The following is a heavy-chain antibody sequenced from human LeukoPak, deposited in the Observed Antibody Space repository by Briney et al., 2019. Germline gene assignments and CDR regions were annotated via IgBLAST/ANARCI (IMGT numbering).Heavy chain of an antibody. Sequence: GASVKVSCKASGGTFSSYAISWVRQAPGQGLEWMGGIIPIFGTANYAQKFQGRVTITADKSTSTAYMELSSLRSEDTAVYYCASVPGGTAPVSFDYWGQGTLVTVSS. CDR1: GGTFSSYA. D-gene: IGHD6-13*01. CDR2: IIPIFGTA. CDR3: ASVPGGTAPVSFDY. V-gene: IGHV1-69*06. J-gene: IGHJ4*02.